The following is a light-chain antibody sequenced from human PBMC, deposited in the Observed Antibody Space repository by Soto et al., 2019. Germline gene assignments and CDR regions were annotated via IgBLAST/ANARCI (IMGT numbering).Light chain of an antibody. CDR1: QSVNSNY. CDR3: QQYDSSPPT. CDR2: GAS. Sequence: EIVLTQSPGTLSLSPGERATLSCRASQSVNSNYLAWYQRKPDQAPRLLIYGASNRATDIPYRFSASGSGTEFTLTITRLEPEDFAVYYCQQYDSSPPTFGQGTKLEIK. J-gene: IGKJ1*01. V-gene: IGKV3-20*01.